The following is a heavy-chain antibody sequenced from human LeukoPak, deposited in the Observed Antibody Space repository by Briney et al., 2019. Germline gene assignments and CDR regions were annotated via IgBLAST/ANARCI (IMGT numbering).Heavy chain of an antibody. Sequence: PSETLSLTCTVSGGSLSTHYWSWMRQPPGKGLEWIGYISYIGSTNYNPSLKSRVTISVDTSKNQFSLKLSSVPAADAAVYFCARDPTTVTKGLDIWGQGTMVTVSS. J-gene: IGHJ3*02. V-gene: IGHV4-59*11. CDR3: ARDPTTVTKGLDI. CDR2: ISYIGST. D-gene: IGHD4-17*01. CDR1: GGSLSTHY.